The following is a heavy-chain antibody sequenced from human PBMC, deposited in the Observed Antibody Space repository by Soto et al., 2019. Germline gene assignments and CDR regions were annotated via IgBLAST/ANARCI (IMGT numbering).Heavy chain of an antibody. J-gene: IGHJ4*02. CDR2: IYSGGST. Sequence: EVQLVESGGGLVQPGGSLRLSCAASGFTVSSNYLSWVRQAPGKGLEWVSVIYSGGSTYYADSVKGRFTISRDNSKNTLYLQMNTLRVEDTAVYYCAKQRGGYDHDFDYWGQGTLVTVSS. CDR1: GFTVSSNY. V-gene: IGHV3-66*01. CDR3: AKQRGGYDHDFDY. D-gene: IGHD5-12*01.